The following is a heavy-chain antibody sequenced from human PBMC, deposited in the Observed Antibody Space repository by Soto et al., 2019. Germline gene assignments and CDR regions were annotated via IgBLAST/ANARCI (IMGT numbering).Heavy chain of an antibody. Sequence: GGSLRLSCAASGFTFSSYGMHWVRQAPGKGLEWVAVIWYDGSNKYYEDSVKGRFTISRDNSKNTLYLQMNSLRAEDTAVYYCARESTGKYSSSSLDYWGQGTLVTVSS. CDR1: GFTFSSYG. J-gene: IGHJ4*02. D-gene: IGHD6-6*01. CDR3: ARESTGKYSSSSLDY. CDR2: IWYDGSNK. V-gene: IGHV3-33*01.